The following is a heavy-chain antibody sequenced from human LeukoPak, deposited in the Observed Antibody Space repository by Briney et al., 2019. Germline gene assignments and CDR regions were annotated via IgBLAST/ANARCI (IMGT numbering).Heavy chain of an antibody. CDR3: ARGRYCSAEICSGGDAFDI. CDR1: GGSINNYY. V-gene: IGHV4-4*07. J-gene: IGHJ3*02. CDR2: IYTRGST. Sequence: SETLSRTCTVSGGSINNYYWSWIRQPAGKGLEWIGRIYTRGSTNYNPSLKSRVTMSVDTSKNQFSLKLSSVTAADTAVYYCARGRYCSAEICSGGDAFDIWGQGTMVSVSS. D-gene: IGHD2-15*01.